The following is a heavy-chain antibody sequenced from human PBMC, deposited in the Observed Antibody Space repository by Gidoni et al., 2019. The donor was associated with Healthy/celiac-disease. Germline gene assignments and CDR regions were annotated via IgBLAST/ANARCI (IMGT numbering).Heavy chain of an antibody. V-gene: IGHV3-9*01. Sequence: EVQLVESGGGLVQPGRSLRLSCAASGFTFDDYAMHWVRQAPGKGLEWVSGISWNSGSIGYADSVKGRFTISRDNAKNSLYLQMNSLRAEDTALYYCAKEGHCSGGSCYSFDYWGQGTLVTVSS. J-gene: IGHJ4*02. D-gene: IGHD2-15*01. CDR3: AKEGHCSGGSCYSFDY. CDR2: ISWNSGSI. CDR1: GFTFDDYA.